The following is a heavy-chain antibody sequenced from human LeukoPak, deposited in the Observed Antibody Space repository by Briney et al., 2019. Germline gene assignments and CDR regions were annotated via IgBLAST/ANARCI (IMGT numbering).Heavy chain of an antibody. D-gene: IGHD3-3*01. J-gene: IGHJ4*02. CDR2: FNHSGST. CDR3: ARRLRNTIFGVVITHRGYLDY. CDR1: GGSFSGYY. V-gene: IGHV4-34*01. Sequence: SETLSLTCAVYGGSFSGYYWSWIRQPPGKGLEWIGEFNHSGSTNYNPSLKSRVTISVDTSKNQFSLKLSSVTAADTAVYYCARRLRNTIFGVVITHRGYLDYWGQGTLVTVSS.